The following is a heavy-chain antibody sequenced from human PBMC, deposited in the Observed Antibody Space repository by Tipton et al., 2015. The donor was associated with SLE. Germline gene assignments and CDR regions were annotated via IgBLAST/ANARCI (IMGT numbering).Heavy chain of an antibody. Sequence: QLVQSGGGLVQPGRSLRLSCAASGFTFDDYAMHWVRQAPGKGLEWVSGISWNSGSIGYADSVKGRFTISRVNAKNSLYLQMNSLRAEDTALYYCAKDTYYDFWSGSYGMDVWGQGTTVTVSS. CDR1: GFTFDDYA. V-gene: IGHV3-9*01. J-gene: IGHJ6*02. D-gene: IGHD3-3*01. CDR3: AKDTYYDFWSGSYGMDV. CDR2: ISWNSGSI.